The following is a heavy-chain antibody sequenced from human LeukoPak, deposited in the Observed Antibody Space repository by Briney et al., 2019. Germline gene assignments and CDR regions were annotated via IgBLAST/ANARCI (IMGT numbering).Heavy chain of an antibody. V-gene: IGHV1-46*01. CDR1: GYTFTSYY. CDR2: INPSGGNT. J-gene: IGHJ5*02. CDR3: ARALPHRRLMDTTMEQHWFDP. D-gene: IGHD5-18*01. Sequence: ASVKVSCKASGYTFTSYYMHWVRQAPGQGLEWMGIINPSGGNTNYAQKFQGRVTMTRDMSTSTVYMELSSLRSEDTAMYYCARALPHRRLMDTTMEQHWFDPWGQGTLVTVSS.